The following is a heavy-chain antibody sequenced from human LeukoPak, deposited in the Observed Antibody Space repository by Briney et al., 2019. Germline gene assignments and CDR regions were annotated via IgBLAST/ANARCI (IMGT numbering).Heavy chain of an antibody. V-gene: IGHV3-21*01. CDR3: ARSVLGYCSSTSCHNWFDP. D-gene: IGHD2-2*01. CDR1: GFTFSSYS. CDR2: ISSSSSYI. J-gene: IGHJ5*02. Sequence: GGSLRLSCAASGFTFSSYSMNWVRQAPGKGLEWVSSISSSSSYIYYADSVKGRFTISRDNAKNSLYLQMNSLRAEDTAVYYCARSVLGYCSSTSCHNWFDPWGQGTLVTVSS.